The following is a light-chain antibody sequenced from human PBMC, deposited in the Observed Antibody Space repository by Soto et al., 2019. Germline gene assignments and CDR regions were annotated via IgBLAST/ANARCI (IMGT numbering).Light chain of an antibody. Sequence: QSALTQPASVSGSPGQSITISCTGTSSDVGGYNYVSWYQQHPGKAPKLMIYEVSNRPSGVSNRFSGSKSGNTASLTISGLQSEDEAEYYCSSYTSSSTRVFGGGTTVTVL. CDR2: EVS. CDR3: SSYTSSSTRV. V-gene: IGLV2-14*01. CDR1: SSDVGGYNY. J-gene: IGLJ3*02.